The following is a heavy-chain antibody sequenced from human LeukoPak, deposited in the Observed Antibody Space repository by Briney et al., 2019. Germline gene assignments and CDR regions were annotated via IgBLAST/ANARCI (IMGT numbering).Heavy chain of an antibody. Sequence: PGGSLRLSCAASGLTFSNVWMIWVRQAPGKGLEWGGRIKSNADGGTSNYGAPVKGRFTISRDDSTNTLFLQMKSLKTEDTAVYYCIQVNSRDAFDIWGQGTMVTVSS. V-gene: IGHV3-15*01. CDR1: GLTFSNVW. CDR3: IQVNSRDAFDI. J-gene: IGHJ3*02. D-gene: IGHD2/OR15-2a*01. CDR2: IKSNADGGTS.